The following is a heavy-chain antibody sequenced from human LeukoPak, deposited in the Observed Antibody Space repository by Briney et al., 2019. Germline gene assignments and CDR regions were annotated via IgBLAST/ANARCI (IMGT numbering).Heavy chain of an antibody. V-gene: IGHV4-39*01. J-gene: IGHJ4*02. D-gene: IGHD5-18*01. CDR1: GGSINSYY. CDR3: ASIYTAMVSFDY. Sequence: SETLSLTCSVSGGSINSYYWGWIRQPPGKGLEWIGSIYYSGNTYYNPSLKSRVTIFVDTSKNQFSLKLSSVTAADTAVYYCASIYTAMVSFDYWGQGTLVIVSS. CDR2: IYYSGNT.